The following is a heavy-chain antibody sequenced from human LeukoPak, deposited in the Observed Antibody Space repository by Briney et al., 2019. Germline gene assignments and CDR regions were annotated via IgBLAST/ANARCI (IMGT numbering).Heavy chain of an antibody. CDR3: ARDVKTRNLAYCGGDCYVIDY. CDR1: GYTFTSYG. CDR2: ISAYNGNT. D-gene: IGHD2-21*02. J-gene: IGHJ4*02. Sequence: GASVKVSCKASGYTFTSYGSSWVRQAPGQGLEWMGWISAYNGNTNYAQKLQGRVTMTTDTSTSTAYMELRSLRSDDTAVYYCARDVKTRNLAYCGGDCYVIDYWGQGTLVTVSS. V-gene: IGHV1-18*01.